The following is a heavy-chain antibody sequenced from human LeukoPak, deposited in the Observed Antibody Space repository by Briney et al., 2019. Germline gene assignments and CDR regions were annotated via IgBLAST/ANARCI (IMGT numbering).Heavy chain of an antibody. Sequence: ASVKVSCKASGYTFTTYAIHWVRQAPGQRLESMGWISAGNGNTRYSQSFQGRVTLTRDTSASTAYMELSSLTSEDTAVYYCARDPVIQQLGYFDYWGQGTLVTVSS. V-gene: IGHV1-3*01. CDR2: ISAGNGNT. J-gene: IGHJ4*02. D-gene: IGHD6-13*01. CDR3: ARDPVIQQLGYFDY. CDR1: GYTFTTYA.